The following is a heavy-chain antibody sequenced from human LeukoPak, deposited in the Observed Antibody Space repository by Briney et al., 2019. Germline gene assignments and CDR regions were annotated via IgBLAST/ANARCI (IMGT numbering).Heavy chain of an antibody. CDR3: ARHDRIRTSLLLDY. J-gene: IGHJ4*02. V-gene: IGHV4-39*01. CDR2: IYYSGST. Sequence: SETLSLTCTVSGGSISSSSYYWGWIRRPPGKGLEWIGSIYYSGSTYYNPSLKSRVTISVDTSKNQFSLKLSSVTAADTAVYYCARHDRIRTSLLLDYWGQGTLVTVSS. D-gene: IGHD2-2*01. CDR1: GGSISSSSYY.